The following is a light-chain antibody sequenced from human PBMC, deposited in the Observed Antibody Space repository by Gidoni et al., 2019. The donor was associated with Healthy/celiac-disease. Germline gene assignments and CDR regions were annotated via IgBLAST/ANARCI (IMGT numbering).Light chain of an antibody. V-gene: IGKV1-33*01. Sequence: DTQMTQSPSPLSAPVGDRVTITCQASQGISNYLNWYQQKPGKAPKLLIYDASNLETGVPSRFSGSGSGTDFTFTISSLQPEDIATYYCQQYDNHPYTFGQGTKLEIK. CDR1: QGISNY. CDR2: DAS. J-gene: IGKJ2*01. CDR3: QQYDNHPYT.